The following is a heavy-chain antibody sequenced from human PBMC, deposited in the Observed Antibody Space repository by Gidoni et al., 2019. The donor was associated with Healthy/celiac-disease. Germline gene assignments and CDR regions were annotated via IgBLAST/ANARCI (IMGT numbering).Heavy chain of an antibody. Sequence: QVQLVESGRGVVQPGRSLRLSCAASGLTFSCYVLHWVRQAPGKGLEWGAVISDDGSNKYYADSVKGRFTISRDNSKNTLYLQMNSLRAEDTAVYYCARDLRMDSFDYWGQGTLVTVSS. CDR3: ARDLRMDSFDY. CDR2: ISDDGSNK. D-gene: IGHD3-10*01. V-gene: IGHV3-30*19. CDR1: GLTFSCYV. J-gene: IGHJ4*02.